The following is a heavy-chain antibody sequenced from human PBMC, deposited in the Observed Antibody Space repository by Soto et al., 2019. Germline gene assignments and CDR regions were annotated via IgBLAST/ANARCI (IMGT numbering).Heavy chain of an antibody. CDR2: ISSSSSTI. V-gene: IGHV3-48*02. CDR3: PRRDSNPYWYCDL. J-gene: IGHJ2*01. CDR1: GFTFSSYS. D-gene: IGHD4-4*01. Sequence: EVQLVESGGGLVQPGGSLRLSCAASGFTFSSYSMNWVRQAPGKGLEWVSYISSSSSTIYYADSVKGRFTISRDNAKNSLYLQMNSLRDEDTAVYYCPRRDSNPYWYCDLWGRGTPVTVSS.